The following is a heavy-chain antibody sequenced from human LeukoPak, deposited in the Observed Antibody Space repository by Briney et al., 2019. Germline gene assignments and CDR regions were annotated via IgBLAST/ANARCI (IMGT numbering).Heavy chain of an antibody. J-gene: IGHJ4*02. CDR2: IWYDGSNK. CDR1: GFTFSSYG. V-gene: IGHV3-33*01. D-gene: IGHD1-26*01. Sequence: PGGSLRLSCAASGFTFSSYGMHWVRQAPGKGLEWVAVIWYDGSNKYYADSVKGRFTISRDNSKNTLYLQMNSLRAEDTAVYYCARGGGSYQTYFDYWGQGTLVTVSS. CDR3: ARGGGSYQTYFDY.